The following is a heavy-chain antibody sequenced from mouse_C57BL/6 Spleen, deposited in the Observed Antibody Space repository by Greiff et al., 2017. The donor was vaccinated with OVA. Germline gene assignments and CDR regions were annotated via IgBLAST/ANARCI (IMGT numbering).Heavy chain of an antibody. CDR2: IDPEDGET. Sequence: EVMLVESGAELVKPGASVKLSCTASGFNIKDYYMHWVKQKTEQGLEWIGRIDPEDGETKYAPKFQGKATITADTSSNTAYMQLSSLTSEDTAVYYCARQDGSSPHWYFDVWGTGTTVTVSS. D-gene: IGHD1-1*01. V-gene: IGHV14-2*01. CDR1: GFNIKDYY. CDR3: ARQDGSSPHWYFDV. J-gene: IGHJ1*03.